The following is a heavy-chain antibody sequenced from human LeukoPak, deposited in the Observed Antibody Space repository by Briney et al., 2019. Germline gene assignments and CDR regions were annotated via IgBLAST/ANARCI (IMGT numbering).Heavy chain of an antibody. CDR3: ARGGGNYGKYHFDY. CDR1: GFTFSSYS. V-gene: IGHV3-21*01. Sequence: GGSPRLSCAASGFTFSSYSMNWVRQAPGKGLEWVSSISSSSSYIYYADSVKGRFSISRDNAQNSLYLQMNSLRAEDTAVYYCARGGGNYGKYHFDYWGQGTLVTVSS. D-gene: IGHD1-26*01. CDR2: ISSSSSYI. J-gene: IGHJ4*02.